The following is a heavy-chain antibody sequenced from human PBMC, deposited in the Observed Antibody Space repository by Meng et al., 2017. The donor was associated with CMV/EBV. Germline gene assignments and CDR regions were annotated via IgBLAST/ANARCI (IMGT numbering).Heavy chain of an antibody. CDR2: ISYDGSNK. V-gene: IGHV3-30-3*01. D-gene: IGHD3-16*01. J-gene: IGHJ6*02. CDR3: ASCSVLGTDYYYYGMDV. Sequence: GGSLRLSCAASGFTFSSYAMHWVRQAPGKGLEWVAVISYDGSNKYYADSVKGRFTISRDNSKNTLYLQMNSLRAEDTAVYYCASCSVLGTDYYYYGMDVWGQGTTVTV. CDR1: GFTFSSYA.